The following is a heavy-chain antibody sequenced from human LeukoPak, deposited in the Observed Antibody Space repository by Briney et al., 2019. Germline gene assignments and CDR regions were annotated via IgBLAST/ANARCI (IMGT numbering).Heavy chain of an antibody. CDR1: GHTFTGYY. CDR3: ARCRVVSGSCPHGFDY. Sequence: ASVKVSCKASGHTFTGYYMHWVRQAPGQGLEWMGWINPNSGGTNYAQKFQGRVTMTRDTSISTAYMELSRLRSDDTAVYYCARCRVVSGSCPHGFDYWGQGTLVTVSP. V-gene: IGHV1-2*02. J-gene: IGHJ4*02. CDR2: INPNSGGT. D-gene: IGHD6-13*01.